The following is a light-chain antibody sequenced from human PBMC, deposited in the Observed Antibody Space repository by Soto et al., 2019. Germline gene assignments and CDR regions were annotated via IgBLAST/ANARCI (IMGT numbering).Light chain of an antibody. Sequence: QSALTQPPSASGSPGQSVTISCTGTSSDVGGYNYVSWYQQYPGRAPKLMIYEVTDRPSGVPDRFSGSKSGNTASLTVSGLQADDEADYYCSSYAASNHLPVVFGGGTKLTVL. CDR3: SSYAASNHLPVV. J-gene: IGLJ3*02. V-gene: IGLV2-8*01. CDR1: SSDVGGYNY. CDR2: EVT.